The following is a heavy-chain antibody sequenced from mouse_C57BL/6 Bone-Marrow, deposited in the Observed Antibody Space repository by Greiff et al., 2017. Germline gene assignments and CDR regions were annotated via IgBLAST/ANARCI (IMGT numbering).Heavy chain of an antibody. CDR2: IRLKSDNYAT. D-gene: IGHD3-3*01. V-gene: IGHV6-3*01. J-gene: IGHJ3*01. Sequence: DVHLVESGGGLVQPGGSMKLSCVASGFTFSNYWMNWVRQSPEKGLEWVAQIRLKSDNYATHYAESVKGRFTISRDDSKSSVYRQMNNLRAEDTGIYYCTGGTVGWFAYWGQGTLVTVSA. CDR3: TGGTVGWFAY. CDR1: GFTFSNYW.